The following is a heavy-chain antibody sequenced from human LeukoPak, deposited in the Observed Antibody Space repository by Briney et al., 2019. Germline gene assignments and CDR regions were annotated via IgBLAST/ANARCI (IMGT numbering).Heavy chain of an antibody. J-gene: IGHJ6*03. CDR1: GYTFTSYG. D-gene: IGHD6-13*01. CDR3: ARARATPGIAASYYMDV. CDR2: ISAYNGNT. V-gene: IGHV1-18*01. Sequence: GASVKVSCKASGYTFTSYGISWVRQAPGQGLEWMGWISAYNGNTNYAQKLQGRVTMTTDTSTSTAYMELRSLRSDDTAVYYCARARATPGIAASYYMDVWGKGTTVTVSS.